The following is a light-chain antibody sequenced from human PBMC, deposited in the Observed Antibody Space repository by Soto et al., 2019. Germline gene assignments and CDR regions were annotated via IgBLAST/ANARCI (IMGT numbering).Light chain of an antibody. V-gene: IGKV3-20*01. J-gene: IGKJ5*01. CDR3: QQYSDLPMK. Sequence: ENGLTHTPSTLSPKQSEIAILSFRTSQTVNNNYLAWCQQKPGQAPRLLIYGASRRATGIPDRFSGSASGTDFTLTISRLEPEDFAVYFCQQYSDLPMKFGQGTRLEIK. CDR1: QTVNNNY. CDR2: GAS.